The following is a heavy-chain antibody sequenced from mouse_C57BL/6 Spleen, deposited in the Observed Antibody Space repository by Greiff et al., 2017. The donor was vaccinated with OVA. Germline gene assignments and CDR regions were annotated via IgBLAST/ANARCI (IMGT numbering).Heavy chain of an antibody. CDR1: GYTFTSYW. Sequence: QVQLQQPGAELVMPGASVKLSCKASGYTFTSYWMHWVKQRPGQGLEWIGEIDPSDSYTNYNQKFKGKSTLTVDKSSSTAYMQLSSLTSEDSAVYYCARYRYDGYYYFDYWGQGTTLTVSS. J-gene: IGHJ2*01. CDR2: IDPSDSYT. V-gene: IGHV1-69*01. CDR3: ARYRYDGYYYFDY. D-gene: IGHD2-3*01.